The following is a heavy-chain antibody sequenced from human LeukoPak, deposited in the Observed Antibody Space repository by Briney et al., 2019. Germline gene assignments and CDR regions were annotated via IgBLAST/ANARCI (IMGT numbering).Heavy chain of an antibody. D-gene: IGHD6-19*01. Sequence: GGSLRLSCAASGFTFSTSWMTWVRQSPGKGLEWVAHIKEDGTETYYVDSVKGRFTISRDNAQNSVFLQMHGLRAEDTAVYYCARWSSGWEFDYWGQETLVSVSS. CDR2: IKEDGTET. CDR3: ARWSSGWEFDY. J-gene: IGHJ4*02. CDR1: GFTFSTSW. V-gene: IGHV3-7*05.